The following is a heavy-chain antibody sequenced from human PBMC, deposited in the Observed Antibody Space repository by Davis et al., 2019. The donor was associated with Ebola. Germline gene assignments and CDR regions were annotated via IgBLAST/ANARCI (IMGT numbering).Heavy chain of an antibody. Sequence: SETLSLTCPVSGGSISSYYWSWIRQPPGKGLEWIGYIYYSGSTNYNPSLKSRVTISVDTSKNQFSLKLSSVTAADTAVYYCARGSDEQQLVLGNWFDPWGQGTLVTVSS. V-gene: IGHV4-59*12. CDR1: GGSISSYY. CDR3: ARGSDEQQLVLGNWFDP. D-gene: IGHD6-13*01. CDR2: IYYSGST. J-gene: IGHJ5*02.